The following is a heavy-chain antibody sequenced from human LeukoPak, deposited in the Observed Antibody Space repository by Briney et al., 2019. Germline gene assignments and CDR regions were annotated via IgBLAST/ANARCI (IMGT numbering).Heavy chain of an antibody. CDR3: AKASVGHCSGAFCYHFDS. J-gene: IGHJ4*02. CDR2: ISGDSPGT. V-gene: IGHV3-23*01. CDR1: GFTFSPYA. Sequence: GGSLRLSCEASGFTFSPYAMSCVRQTPGKGLEWVAAISGDSPGTYHASSVRGRFTISRDNSKNTVHLQMNGLRAEDAAIYYCAKASVGHCSGAFCYHFDSWGQGTLVTVSS. D-gene: IGHD2-15*01.